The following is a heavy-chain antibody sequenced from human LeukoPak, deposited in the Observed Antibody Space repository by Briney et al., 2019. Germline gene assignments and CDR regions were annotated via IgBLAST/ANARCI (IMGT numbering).Heavy chain of an antibody. D-gene: IGHD6-19*01. Sequence: APVKVSCKASGYTFTSYYMHWVRQAPGQGLEWMGIINPSGGSTSYAQKFQGRVTMTRDMSTSTVYIELSSLRSEDTAVYYCAKDPSSGWYFFDYWGQGTLVTVSS. CDR1: GYTFTSYY. CDR3: AKDPSSGWYFFDY. V-gene: IGHV1-46*01. J-gene: IGHJ4*02. CDR2: INPSGGST.